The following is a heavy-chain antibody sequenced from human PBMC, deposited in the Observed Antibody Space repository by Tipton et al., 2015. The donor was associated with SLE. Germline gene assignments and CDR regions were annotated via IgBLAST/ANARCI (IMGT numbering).Heavy chain of an antibody. Sequence: SRVTISVDTSKNQFFLKLSSVTAADTALYYCAREESSSWFPDAFDIWGQGTMVTVSS. J-gene: IGHJ3*02. V-gene: IGHV4-30-2*04. CDR3: AREESSSWFPDAFDI. D-gene: IGHD6-6*01.